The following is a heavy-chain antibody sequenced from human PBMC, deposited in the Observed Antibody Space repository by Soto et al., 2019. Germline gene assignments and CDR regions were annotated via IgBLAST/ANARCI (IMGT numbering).Heavy chain of an antibody. J-gene: IGHJ4*02. D-gene: IGHD6-19*01. CDR1: GYKFTSYG. CDR2: ISGYNGDT. CDR3: ARDQWMVPRGGSD. V-gene: IGHV1-18*01. Sequence: QIHLVQSGPEVKKPGASVKVSCKASGYKFTSYGITWVRQAPGQGLEWMGWISGYNGDTKFGQKVQGRVTLTTDTSTSTAYMELRSLRSDDTAVYYCARDQWMVPRGGSDWGQGTLVTVSS.